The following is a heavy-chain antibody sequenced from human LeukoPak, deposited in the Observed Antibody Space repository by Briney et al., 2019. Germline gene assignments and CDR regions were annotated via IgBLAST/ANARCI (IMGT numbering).Heavy chain of an antibody. CDR2: IYHSGST. Sequence: SETLSLTCTVSGYSISSGYYWGWIRQPPGKGLEWIGSIYHSGSTYYNPSLKSRVTISVDTSKNQFSLKLSSVTATDTAVYYCARDRPSSDWYDGPGNWFDTWGQGTLVTVSS. V-gene: IGHV4-38-2*02. J-gene: IGHJ5*02. CDR3: ARDRPSSDWYDGPGNWFDT. CDR1: GYSISSGYY. D-gene: IGHD6-19*01.